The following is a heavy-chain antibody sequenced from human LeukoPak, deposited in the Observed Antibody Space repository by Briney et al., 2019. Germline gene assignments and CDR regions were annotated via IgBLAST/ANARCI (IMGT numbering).Heavy chain of an antibody. CDR1: GYTFTHYY. CDR2: INPSGGST. Sequence: ASVKVSCKTSGYTFTHYYMHWVRQAPGQGLEWMGIINPSGGSTSYAQKFQGRVTLTRDTSTSTVYMELSSLSSEDTAVYYCARDEGPPRYNWNYGGPDFWGQGTLVTV. J-gene: IGHJ4*02. D-gene: IGHD1-7*01. V-gene: IGHV1-46*01. CDR3: ARDEGPPRYNWNYGGPDF.